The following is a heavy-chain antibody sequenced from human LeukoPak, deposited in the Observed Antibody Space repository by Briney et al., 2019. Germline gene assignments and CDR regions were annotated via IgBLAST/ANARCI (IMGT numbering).Heavy chain of an antibody. V-gene: IGHV3-7*01. Sequence: GGSLRPSCGASRFIFSNYWMSWVRQAPGRGLQWVANINQDGSEKYYVDSVKGRFTISRDNAKNSLYLRMNSLRAEDTAVYYCAITSLDYWGQGTLVTVSS. CDR2: INQDGSEK. CDR3: AITSLDY. CDR1: RFIFSNYW. J-gene: IGHJ4*02.